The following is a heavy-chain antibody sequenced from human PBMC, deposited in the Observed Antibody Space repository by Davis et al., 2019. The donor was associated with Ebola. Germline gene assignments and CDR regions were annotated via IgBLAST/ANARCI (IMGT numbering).Heavy chain of an antibody. CDR2: IWHDGSNA. V-gene: IGHV3-33*01. CDR3: ARDQVFMDRALENDWFVNNYYHYGMDV. J-gene: IGHJ6*02. CDR1: GLIFSSYA. D-gene: IGHD5-18*01. Sequence: PGGSLRLSCAASGLIFSSYAMHWVRQTPGKGLEWVAVIWHDGSNAYYADAVKGRFTISRDNSKNMLYLQMNSLRVEDSAVYYCARDQVFMDRALENDWFVNNYYHYGMDVWGQGTTVTVSS.